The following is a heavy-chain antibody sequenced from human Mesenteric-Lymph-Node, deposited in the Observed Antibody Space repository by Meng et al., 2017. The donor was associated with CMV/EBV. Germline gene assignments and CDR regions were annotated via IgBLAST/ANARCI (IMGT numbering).Heavy chain of an antibody. V-gene: IGHV3-9*01. Sequence: SLKISCVASGFTCEDYAMHLVRQVPGKGLEWVSGISWNSVITGYGGSVKGRFTISRDNAKTSLYLQMNSLRAEDTALYYCAKDISLDPRAFDIWGQGTMVTVSS. D-gene: IGHD1-1*01. CDR3: AKDISLDPRAFDI. CDR2: ISWNSVIT. J-gene: IGHJ3*02. CDR1: GFTCEDYA.